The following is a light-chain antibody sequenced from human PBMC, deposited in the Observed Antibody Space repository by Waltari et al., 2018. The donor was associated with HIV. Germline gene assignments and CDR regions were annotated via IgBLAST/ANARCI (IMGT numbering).Light chain of an antibody. Sequence: DIQMTQSPSSLSASVGDRVTITCRASQGIRNESGWYQQKPGKAPKRLIFDASSLQSGVPSRFSGSGSGTEFSLTISSLQPEDFATYSCLQYNSHPWTFGQGTKVEIK. CDR1: QGIRNE. V-gene: IGKV1-17*01. CDR3: LQYNSHPWT. J-gene: IGKJ1*01. CDR2: DAS.